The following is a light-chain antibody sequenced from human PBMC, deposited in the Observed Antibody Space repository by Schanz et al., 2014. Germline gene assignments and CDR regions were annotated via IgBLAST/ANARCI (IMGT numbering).Light chain of an antibody. Sequence: EIVLTQSPATLSVSPGERATLSCRASQSVSSYLAWYQQKPGQAPRLLIYGASTRATGIPARFSGSGSGTEFTRTISSLESEDFAVYYCQQYDNWPPGFGQGTRLEIK. CDR3: QQYDNWPPG. J-gene: IGKJ5*01. CDR1: QSVSSY. V-gene: IGKV3D-15*01. CDR2: GAS.